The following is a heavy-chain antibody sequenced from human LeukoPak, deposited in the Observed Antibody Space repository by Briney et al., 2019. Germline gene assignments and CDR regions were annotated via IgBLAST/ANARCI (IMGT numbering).Heavy chain of an antibody. Sequence: GGSLRLSCAASGFTFSSYSMNWVRQAPGKGLEWVSSISSSSSYIYYADSVKGRFTISRDNAKNSLYLQMNSLRAEDTAVYYCARDRRDGYNLAVVDYWGQGTLVTVSS. J-gene: IGHJ4*02. V-gene: IGHV3-21*01. D-gene: IGHD5-24*01. CDR2: ISSSSSYI. CDR1: GFTFSSYS. CDR3: ARDRRDGYNLAVVDY.